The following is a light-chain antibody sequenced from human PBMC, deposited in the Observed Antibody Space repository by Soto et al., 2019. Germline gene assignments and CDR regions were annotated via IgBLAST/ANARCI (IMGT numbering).Light chain of an antibody. Sequence: DVQMTQSPSSLSVSVGDRVTITCRASQVISNYLAWYQQNPGKPPQLLIYAVSTLQSGVPSRFSGSASGTQFTLNISSLQPEDVATYYNQKYNSAPLTFGQGKRLE. CDR2: AVS. J-gene: IGKJ5*01. CDR1: QVISNY. V-gene: IGKV1-27*01. CDR3: QKYNSAPLT.